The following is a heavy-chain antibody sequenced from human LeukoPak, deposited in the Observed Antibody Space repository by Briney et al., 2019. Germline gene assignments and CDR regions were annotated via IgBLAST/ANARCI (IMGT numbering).Heavy chain of an antibody. V-gene: IGHV5-51*01. CDR3: ARRGYCATTTCYRLFDY. CDR1: GSIFTNYW. CDR2: IYPGDSDT. J-gene: IGHJ4*02. D-gene: IGHD2-2*01. Sequence: GASLKISCKGSGSIFTNYWIGWVRQMPGKGLEWMGIIYPGDSDTRYSPSFQGQVTISADKSITTAYLQWSSLKASDTAMYYCARRGYCATTTCYRLFDYWGQGTLVTVSS.